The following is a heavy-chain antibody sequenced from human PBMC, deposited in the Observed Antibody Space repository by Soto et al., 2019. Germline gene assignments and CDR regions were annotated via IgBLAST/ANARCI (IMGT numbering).Heavy chain of an antibody. Sequence: EASVKVSCKSSGYTFTSYAMHCVRQAPGQRLEWMGWINAGNGNTKYSQKFQGRVTITRDTSASTAYMELSSLRSEDAAVYYCARAQVYGDYDYWGQGTLVTVSS. V-gene: IGHV1-3*01. D-gene: IGHD4-17*01. J-gene: IGHJ4*02. CDR2: INAGNGNT. CDR1: GYTFTSYA. CDR3: ARAQVYGDYDY.